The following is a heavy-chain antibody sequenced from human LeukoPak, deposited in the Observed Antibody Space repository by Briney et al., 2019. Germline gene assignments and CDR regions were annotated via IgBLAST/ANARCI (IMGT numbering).Heavy chain of an antibody. J-gene: IGHJ4*02. CDR1: GFTFSNFA. CDR3: ARGGFRIAAAGTQGY. Sequence: PGGSLRLSCVASGFTFSNFAMDWVRQAPGKGLEWVTVISYDGSNKYYADSVKGRFTISRDNSKNTLYLQMNSLRAEDTAVYYCARGGFRIAAAGTQGYWGQGTLVTVSS. CDR2: ISYDGSNK. D-gene: IGHD6-13*01. V-gene: IGHV3-30-3*01.